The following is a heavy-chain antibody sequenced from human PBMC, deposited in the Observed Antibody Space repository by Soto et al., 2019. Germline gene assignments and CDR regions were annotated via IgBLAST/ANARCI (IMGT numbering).Heavy chain of an antibody. Sequence: QVQLVQSGAEVQKPGSSVKVSCKASGGTFSSYAISWVRQAPGQGLEWMGGIIPIFGTANYAQKFQGRVTITADESTSTAYMELSSLRSEDTAVYYCARGPTDGMGVAEYFQHWGQGTLVTVSS. CDR1: GGTFSSYA. CDR2: IIPIFGTA. CDR3: ARGPTDGMGVAEYFQH. D-gene: IGHD2-8*01. V-gene: IGHV1-69*01. J-gene: IGHJ1*01.